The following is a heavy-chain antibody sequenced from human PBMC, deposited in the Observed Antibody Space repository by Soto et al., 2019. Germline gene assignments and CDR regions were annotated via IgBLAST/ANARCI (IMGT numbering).Heavy chain of an antibody. CDR2: ISYDGSNK. J-gene: IGHJ6*02. V-gene: IGHV3-30*18. CDR1: GFTFSSYG. CDR3: AKDVLKKGYCSGGSCSRGMDV. Sequence: GGSLRLSCAASGFTFSSYGMHWVRPAPGKGLEWVAVISYDGSNKYYADSVKGRFTISRDNCKNTLYLQMNSLRAEDTAVYYCAKDVLKKGYCSGGSCSRGMDVWGQGTTVTVSS. D-gene: IGHD2-15*01.